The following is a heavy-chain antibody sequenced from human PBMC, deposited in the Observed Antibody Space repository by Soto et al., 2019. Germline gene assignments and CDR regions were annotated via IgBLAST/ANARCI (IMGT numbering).Heavy chain of an antibody. CDR3: ARDLWGYCGTDCYPLDV. V-gene: IGHV4-59*01. CDR1: GGSISRYY. Sequence: QVRLQESGPGLVKPSETLSLTCTVSGGSISRYYWSWIRQPPGKGLEWIGYLYNAGSTIYNPSLKSRVNISVDMSQNQFSLNLNYVTAADTAVYYCARDLWGYCGTDCYPLDVWGQGTTVTVSS. CDR2: LYNAGST. J-gene: IGHJ6*02. D-gene: IGHD2-21*02.